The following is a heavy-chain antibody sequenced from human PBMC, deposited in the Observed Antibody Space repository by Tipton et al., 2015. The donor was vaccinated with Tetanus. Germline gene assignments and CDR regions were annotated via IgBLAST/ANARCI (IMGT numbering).Heavy chain of an antibody. Sequence: SLRLSCAASGFTFSNYGMHWVRQAPGKGLEWVAVIWYDGSNKYYADSVKGRFTISRDNAKNSLYLQMNSLRAEDTAVYYCARDLRNYYDSSGYSDYWGQGTLVTVSS. CDR3: ARDLRNYYDSSGYSDY. CDR1: GFTFSNYG. V-gene: IGHV3-33*01. D-gene: IGHD3-22*01. CDR2: IWYDGSNK. J-gene: IGHJ4*02.